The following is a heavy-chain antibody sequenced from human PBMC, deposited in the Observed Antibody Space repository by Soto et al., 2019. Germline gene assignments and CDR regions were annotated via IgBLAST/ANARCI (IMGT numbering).Heavy chain of an antibody. CDR1: GYIFKNYA. Sequence: QVQLVQSGAEVKETGSSVKVSCKSSGYIFKNYAVTWLRQAPGQGLEWMGGIIPVFGTPDYSQKFRGRVTTIADESTITVSMELRSLTSGDTAVYYCARHLYDYVWGSYRPWGQGTLGSVSS. J-gene: IGHJ5*02. CDR3: ARHLYDYVWGSYRP. D-gene: IGHD3-16*02. CDR2: IIPVFGTP. V-gene: IGHV1-69*01.